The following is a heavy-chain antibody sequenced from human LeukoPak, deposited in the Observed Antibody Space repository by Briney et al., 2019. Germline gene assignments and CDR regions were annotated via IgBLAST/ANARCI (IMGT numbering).Heavy chain of an antibody. CDR1: GFTFISYW. D-gene: IGHD1-1*01. CDR3: ARGGGGYRAWFDP. CDR2: IKQDGSEK. V-gene: IGHV3-7*04. Sequence: PGGSLRLSCAASGFTFISYWMSWVRQAPGKGREWVANIKQDGSEKYYVDSVKGRFTISRDNAKNSLYLQMNSLRAEDTAVYYCARGGGGYRAWFDPWGQGTLVTVSS. J-gene: IGHJ5*02.